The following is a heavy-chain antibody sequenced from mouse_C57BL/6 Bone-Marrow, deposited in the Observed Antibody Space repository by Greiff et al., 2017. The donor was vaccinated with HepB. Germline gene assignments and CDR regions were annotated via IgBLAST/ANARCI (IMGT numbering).Heavy chain of an antibody. CDR2: IWRGGST. D-gene: IGHD1-3*01. V-gene: IGHV2-5*01. J-gene: IGHJ1*03. CDR3: DKESSYWYFDV. Sequence: VQLQQSGPGLVQPSQSLSITCTVPGFSLTSYGVHWVRQSPGKGLEWLGVIWRGGSTGYNAAFMSRLSITKDNSKSQVFFKMNSLQADDTAIYYCDKESSYWYFDVWGTGTTVTVSS. CDR1: GFSLTSYG.